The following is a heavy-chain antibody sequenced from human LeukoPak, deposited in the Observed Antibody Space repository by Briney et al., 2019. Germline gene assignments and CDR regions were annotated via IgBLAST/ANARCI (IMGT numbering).Heavy chain of an antibody. V-gene: IGHV3-30*02. CDR1: GFTFSSYG. J-gene: IGHJ4*02. CDR2: IRYDGSNK. Sequence: PGGSLRLSCAASGFTFSSYGMHWVRQAPGRRLEWVSFIRYDGSNKYYADSVKGRFTISRDNSKNTLYLQMNSLRAEDTAVYYCAKETIEDGYGDYWGQGTLVTVSS. CDR3: AKETIEDGYGDY. D-gene: IGHD5-24*01.